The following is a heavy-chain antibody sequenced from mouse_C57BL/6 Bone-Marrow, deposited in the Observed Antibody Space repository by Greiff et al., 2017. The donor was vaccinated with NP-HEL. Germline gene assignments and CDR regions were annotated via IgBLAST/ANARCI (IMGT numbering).Heavy chain of an antibody. CDR2: IYPGDGDT. D-gene: IGHD3-2*02. CDR1: GYAFSSSW. V-gene: IGHV1-82*01. CDR3: ADSSGYSWFAY. Sequence: QVQLQQSGPELVKPGASVKISCKASGYAFSSSWMNWVKQRPGKGLEWIGRIYPGDGDTNYNGKFKGKATLTADKSSSTAYMQLSSLTSEDSAVYFCADSSGYSWFAYWGQGTLVTVSA. J-gene: IGHJ3*01.